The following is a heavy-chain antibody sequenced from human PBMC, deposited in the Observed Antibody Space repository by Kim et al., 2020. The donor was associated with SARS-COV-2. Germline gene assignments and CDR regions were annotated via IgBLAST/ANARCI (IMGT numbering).Heavy chain of an antibody. CDR2: ISYRGNT. CDR3: AVTTGYYQGLDY. J-gene: IGHJ4*02. Sequence: SETLSLTCTVSGSSFSTTSDYWGWVRQSPGKGLEWVGTISYRGNTYYNPSLKTLLTISVDTSNNQFSLKLNSVTAAATAVYYCAVTTGYYQGLDYWGQVT. V-gene: IGHV4-39*01. CDR1: GSSFSTTSDY. D-gene: IGHD1-26*01.